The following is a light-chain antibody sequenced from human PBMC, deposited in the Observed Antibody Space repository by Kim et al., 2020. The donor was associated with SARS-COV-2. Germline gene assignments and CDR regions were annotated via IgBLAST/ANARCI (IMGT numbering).Light chain of an antibody. CDR2: GAS. CDR1: QSVSDTY. CDR3: QQLDNSVWT. Sequence: LFPGERATLSCRASQSVSDTYLAWYQQRPGQAPRLLIYGASSRATGIPDRFSGRGSGTDFTLTISRLEPEDFAVYYCQQLDNSVWTFGQGTKVEI. V-gene: IGKV3-20*01. J-gene: IGKJ1*01.